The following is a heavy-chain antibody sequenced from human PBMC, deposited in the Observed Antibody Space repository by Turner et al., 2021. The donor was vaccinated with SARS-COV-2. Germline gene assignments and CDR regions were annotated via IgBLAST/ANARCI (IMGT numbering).Heavy chain of an antibody. V-gene: IGHV1-2*02. D-gene: IGHD6-19*01. CDR3: ASLSVAVAGTKVVSY. CDR2: IHTNDGGA. J-gene: IGHJ4*02. CDR1: ADTFHGFC. Sequence: QVQLVQSGADVKKPRASVKISCKASADTFHGFCSHWVRQAPGHGVEWVGSIHTNDGGANYAQKVQGRGSLTRDTAISTVYMELSGLRSDDSAVYVCASLSVAVAGTKVVSYWGQGSLVTVSS.